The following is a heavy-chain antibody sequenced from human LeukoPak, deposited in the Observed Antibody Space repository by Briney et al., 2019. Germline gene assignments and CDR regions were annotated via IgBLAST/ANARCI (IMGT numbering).Heavy chain of an antibody. J-gene: IGHJ5*02. CDR2: IIPILGIA. CDR3: ARSPRRGYDSIRWFDP. D-gene: IGHD5-12*01. Sequence: SVKVSCKASGGTFSSYAISWVRQAPGQGLEWMGRIIPILGIANYAQKFQGRVTITADKSTSAAYMELSSLRSEDTAVYYCARSPRRGYDSIRWFDPWGQGTLVTVPS. V-gene: IGHV1-69*04. CDR1: GGTFSSYA.